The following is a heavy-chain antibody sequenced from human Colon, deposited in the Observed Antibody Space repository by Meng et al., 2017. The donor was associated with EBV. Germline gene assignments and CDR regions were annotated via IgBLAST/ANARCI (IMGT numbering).Heavy chain of an antibody. D-gene: IGHD6-13*01. CDR2: SYYSGST. V-gene: IGHV4-30-4*01. Sequence: HVELRASGPGRVKPSPPPSRTFACSCPSISEGGYDWIWVRQPPGKGLEWIGYSYYSGSTYFKPSLKSRSFMSVDTSKNQFSLSLNSVTAADTAVYYCAREENTSGWYYHWGQGTLVTVSS. CDR3: AREENTSGWYYH. J-gene: IGHJ4*02. CDR1: CPSISEGGYD.